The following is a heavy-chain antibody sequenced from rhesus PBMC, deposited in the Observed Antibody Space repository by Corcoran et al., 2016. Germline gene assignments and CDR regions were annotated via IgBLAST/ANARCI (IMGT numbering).Heavy chain of an antibody. J-gene: IGHJ3*01. V-gene: IGHV4-160*01. D-gene: IGHD1-26*01. CDR3: AREGRNYFDAFDF. CDR1: GGAISTHY. Sequence: QVQLQESGPGLVKPSETLSLTCAVSGGAISTHYWSWSRLPPGKGLEGIGRIDGSGGSTDYNPSLKSRVTISPDTSKNQFSLKLSSVTAADTAVYYCAREGRNYFDAFDFWGQGLRVTVSS. CDR2: IDGSGGST.